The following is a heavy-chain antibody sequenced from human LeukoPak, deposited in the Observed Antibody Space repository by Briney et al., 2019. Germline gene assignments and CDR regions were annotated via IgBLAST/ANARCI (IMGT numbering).Heavy chain of an antibody. V-gene: IGHV3-30-3*01. Sequence: GGSLRLSCAASGFTFSSYAMHWVRQAPGKGLEWVAVISYDGSNKYYADSVKGRFTISRDNSKNTLYLQMNSLRAEDTAVYYCARDLEYQLPASYYFDYWGQGTLVTVSS. CDR1: GFTFSSYA. CDR2: ISYDGSNK. CDR3: ARDLEYQLPASYYFDY. D-gene: IGHD2-2*01. J-gene: IGHJ4*02.